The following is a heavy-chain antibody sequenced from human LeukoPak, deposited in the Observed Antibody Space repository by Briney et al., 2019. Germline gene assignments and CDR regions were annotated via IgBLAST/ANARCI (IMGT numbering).Heavy chain of an antibody. Sequence: ASVKVSCKASGGTFSNYAISWVRQAPGQGLEWMRGIIPIFGTANYAQKFQGRVTITADESTSTAYMELSSLKSEDTAVYYCARGQPKLGYCSSTSCYSFDYWGQGTLVTVSS. CDR2: IIPIFGTA. J-gene: IGHJ4*02. CDR3: ARGQPKLGYCSSTSCYSFDY. CDR1: GGTFSNYA. D-gene: IGHD2-2*01. V-gene: IGHV1-69*13.